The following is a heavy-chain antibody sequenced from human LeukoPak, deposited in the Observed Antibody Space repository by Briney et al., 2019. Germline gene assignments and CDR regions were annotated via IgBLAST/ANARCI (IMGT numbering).Heavy chain of an antibody. D-gene: IGHD2-2*01. CDR3: ARGATRAAMNTAWGDAFDI. V-gene: IGHV3-13*05. CDR2: IGTAGDP. CDR1: GFTFSSYD. Sequence: GGSLTLSCAASGFTFSSYDMHWVRHATGKGLEWVSAIGTAGDPYYPGSGKGRFTISRENSKNSLYLQMNSLRAGDTAGYYCARGATRAAMNTAWGDAFDIWGQGTMVSVSS. J-gene: IGHJ3*02.